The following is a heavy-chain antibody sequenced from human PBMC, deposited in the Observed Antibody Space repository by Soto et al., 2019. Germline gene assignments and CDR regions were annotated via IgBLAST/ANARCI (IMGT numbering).Heavy chain of an antibody. CDR3: ARDTATRQLPYYYSGMDV. J-gene: IGHJ6*02. Sequence: GGSLRLSCAAPGFTFSGYWMTWVRQAPGKGLEWVATMNQDGSEKYYVDSVKGRFTISRDNAKNSLFLQMNSLSAEDTAVYYCARDTATRQLPYYYSGMDVWGQGTTVTVSS. V-gene: IGHV3-7*01. D-gene: IGHD2-2*01. CDR2: MNQDGSEK. CDR1: GFTFSGYW.